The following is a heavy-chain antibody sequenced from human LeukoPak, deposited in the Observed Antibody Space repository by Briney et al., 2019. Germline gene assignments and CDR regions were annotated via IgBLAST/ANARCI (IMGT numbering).Heavy chain of an antibody. J-gene: IGHJ4*02. Sequence: GGSLRLSCAASGFTFSSFAMSWVRQPPGKGLEWVSATSGSGGSTYYADSVKGRFTISRDNSKNTLYLQMNSLRAEDTAVYYCAKDSPTRYTWNSGDYWGQGTLVTVSS. CDR2: TSGSGGST. V-gene: IGHV3-23*01. D-gene: IGHD1-7*01. CDR1: GFTFSSFA. CDR3: AKDSPTRYTWNSGDY.